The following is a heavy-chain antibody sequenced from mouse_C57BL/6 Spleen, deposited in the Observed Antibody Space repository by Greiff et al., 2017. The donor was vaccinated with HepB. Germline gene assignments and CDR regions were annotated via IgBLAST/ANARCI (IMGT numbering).Heavy chain of an antibody. CDR3: ARSNWDVGGFAY. CDR2: IYPGDGDT. Sequence: SGPELVKPGASVKISCKASGYAFSSSWMNWVKQRPGKGLEWIGRIYPGDGDTNYNGKFKGKATLTADKSSSTAYMQLSSLTSEDSAVYFCARSNWDVGGFAYWGQGTLVTVSA. J-gene: IGHJ3*01. D-gene: IGHD4-1*01. CDR1: GYAFSSSW. V-gene: IGHV1-82*01.